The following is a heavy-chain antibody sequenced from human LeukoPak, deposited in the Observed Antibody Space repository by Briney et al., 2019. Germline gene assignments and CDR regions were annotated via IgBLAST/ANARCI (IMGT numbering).Heavy chain of an antibody. J-gene: IGHJ4*02. CDR3: ASIAVAGTVFDY. CDR2: ISYDGSNK. CDR1: GFTFSSYG. D-gene: IGHD6-19*01. Sequence: GGSLRLSCAASGFTFSSYGMHWVRQAPGKGLEWVAVISYDGSNKYYADSVKGRFTNSRDNSKNTLYLQMNSLRAEDTAVYYCASIAVAGTVFDYWGQGTLVTVSS. V-gene: IGHV3-30*03.